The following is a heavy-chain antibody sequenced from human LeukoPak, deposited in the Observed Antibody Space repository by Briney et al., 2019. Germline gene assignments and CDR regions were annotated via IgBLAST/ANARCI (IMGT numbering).Heavy chain of an antibody. Sequence: SETLSLTCTVSGGSISSYYWSWIRQPAGKGLEWIGRIYTSGSTNYNPSLKSRVTMSVDTSKNQFSLKLSSVTAADTAVYYCARGDAMVRGVISAFDIWGQGTMVTVSS. CDR3: ARGDAMVRGVISAFDI. CDR1: GGSISSYY. D-gene: IGHD3-10*01. CDR2: IYTSGST. J-gene: IGHJ3*02. V-gene: IGHV4-4*07.